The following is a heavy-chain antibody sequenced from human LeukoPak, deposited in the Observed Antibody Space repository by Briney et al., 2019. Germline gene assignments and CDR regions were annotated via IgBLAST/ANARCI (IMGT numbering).Heavy chain of an antibody. CDR1: GGPISCYY. J-gene: IGHJ4*02. CDR2: IYYSGST. Sequence: SETLSLTCSVSGGPISCYYWIWLPQPPGKALEWLGYIYYSGSTNYNPSLKSRITISVDTSKNQFSLKLSSVTAADTAVYYCARGMLVGATGGVFAYWGQGTLVTVSS. CDR3: ARGMLVGATGGVFAY. D-gene: IGHD1-26*01. V-gene: IGHV4-59*13.